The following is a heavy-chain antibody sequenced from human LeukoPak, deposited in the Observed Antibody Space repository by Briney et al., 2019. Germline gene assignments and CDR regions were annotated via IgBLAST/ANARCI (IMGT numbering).Heavy chain of an antibody. CDR1: GYTFTGYY. CDR2: INPNSGGT. CDR3: ARANYYDSSGDDAFDI. D-gene: IGHD3-22*01. J-gene: IGHJ3*02. Sequence: ASVKVSCKGSGYTFTGYYMHWVRQAPGQGLEWMGRINPNSGGTNYAQKFQGRVTMTRDTSISTAYMELSRLRSDDTAVYYCARANYYDSSGDDAFDIWGQGTMVTVSS. V-gene: IGHV1-2*06.